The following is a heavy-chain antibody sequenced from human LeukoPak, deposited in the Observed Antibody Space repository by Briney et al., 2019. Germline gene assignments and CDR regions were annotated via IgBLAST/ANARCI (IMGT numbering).Heavy chain of an antibody. CDR1: GFTFSPSW. Sequence: GGSLRLSCAASGFTFSPSWMHWVRQGPGKGLEWVSRIKGDGTYKNYADSVRGRFTISRDNAKNTLSLQMNSLRAEDTAVYFCVRDGDAYNFDWWGQGALVTASS. CDR3: VRDGDAYNFDW. V-gene: IGHV3-74*01. J-gene: IGHJ4*02. CDR2: IKGDGTYK. D-gene: IGHD5-24*01.